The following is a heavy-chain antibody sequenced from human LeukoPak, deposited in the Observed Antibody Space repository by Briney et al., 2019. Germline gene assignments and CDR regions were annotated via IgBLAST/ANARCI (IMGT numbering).Heavy chain of an antibody. D-gene: IGHD6-13*01. CDR1: GFTISANF. Sequence: GGSLRLSCAASGFTISANFMSWVRQAPGKGLEWVSAMYSVGSTFYADSVKGRFTISRDGYKNTLDLQMDSLRVDDTAVYYCARDLSGYSFGFGGDLWGQGTLVTVSS. CDR3: ARDLSGYSFGFGGDL. J-gene: IGHJ4*02. CDR2: MYSVGST. V-gene: IGHV3-66*01.